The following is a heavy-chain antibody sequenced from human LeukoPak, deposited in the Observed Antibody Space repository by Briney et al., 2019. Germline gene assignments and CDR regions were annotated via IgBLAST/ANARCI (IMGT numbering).Heavy chain of an antibody. D-gene: IGHD3-10*01. Sequence: GGSLGLSCAASGFTFSSYWMSWVRQAPGKGLEWVANIKQDGSEKYYVDSVKGRFTISRDNAKNSLYLQMNSLRAEDTAVYYCAREDVLLWFGDSDAFDIWGQGTMVTVSS. J-gene: IGHJ3*02. CDR3: AREDVLLWFGDSDAFDI. CDR1: GFTFSSYW. CDR2: IKQDGSEK. V-gene: IGHV3-7*01.